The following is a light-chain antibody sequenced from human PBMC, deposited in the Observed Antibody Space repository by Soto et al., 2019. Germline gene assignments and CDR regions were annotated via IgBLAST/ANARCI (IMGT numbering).Light chain of an antibody. CDR3: QQYASSPYT. CDR2: GAS. J-gene: IGKJ2*01. Sequence: EIVLTQSPGTLALSPGERGTLSCRASQSVSSSYLAWYQQKPGQAPRLLIYGASRRATGVPDRFSGRESGTDFTLIITTLEPEDSAVYFCQQYASSPYTFGQGTKVDIK. V-gene: IGKV3-20*01. CDR1: QSVSSSY.